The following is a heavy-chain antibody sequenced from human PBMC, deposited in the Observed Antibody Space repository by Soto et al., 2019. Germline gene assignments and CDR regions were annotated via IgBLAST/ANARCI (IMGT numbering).Heavy chain of an antibody. Sequence: EVQLVESGGGLVQPGGSLKLSCAASGFIFSDSALHWVRQASGKGLECVGRIRRKANNYATTYAASVEGRFAISRDDSKNTAYLQMNSLKTEDTAIYYCTRGIVVWSGYPRYYLDYWGQGTLVTVSS. CDR2: IRRKANNYAT. J-gene: IGHJ4*02. CDR3: TRGIVVWSGYPRYYLDY. V-gene: IGHV3-73*02. CDR1: GFIFSDSA. D-gene: IGHD3-3*01.